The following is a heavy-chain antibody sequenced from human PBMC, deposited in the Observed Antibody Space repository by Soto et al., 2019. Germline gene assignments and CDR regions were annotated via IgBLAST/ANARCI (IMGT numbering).Heavy chain of an antibody. V-gene: IGHV3-23*01. Sequence: PGGSLRLSCVGSGFTFGNYAMSWVRQAPGKGLEWVSSITGIDGRTYYADSVKGRFTISRDNPKNTLYLQMNNLRAEDTAMFYCAKDRGPYCSGGICYPPSWFDPLGQGTHVIVFS. J-gene: IGHJ5*02. CDR1: GFTFGNYA. D-gene: IGHD2-15*01. CDR2: ITGIDGRT. CDR3: AKDRGPYCSGGICYPPSWFDP.